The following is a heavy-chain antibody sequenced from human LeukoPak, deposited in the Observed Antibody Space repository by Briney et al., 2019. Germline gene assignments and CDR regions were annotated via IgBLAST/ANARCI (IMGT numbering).Heavy chain of an antibody. Sequence: RGSLRLSCAASGFALSSYAMHWVRQAPGKGLEWVAVISYDGSNTYYADSVKGRFTISRDNAKNTVYLQMNSLRAEDTAVYYCAKVLGGLWPGIDYWGQGTVVTVSS. J-gene: IGHJ4*02. CDR2: ISYDGSNT. V-gene: IGHV3-30*04. CDR1: GFALSSYA. CDR3: AKVLGGLWPGIDY. D-gene: IGHD2-15*01.